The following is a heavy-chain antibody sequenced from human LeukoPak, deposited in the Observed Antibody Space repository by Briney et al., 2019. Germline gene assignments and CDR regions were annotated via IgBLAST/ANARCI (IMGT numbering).Heavy chain of an antibody. J-gene: IGHJ6*02. CDR2: SGST. CDR3: ARANRHYYTSGRNLTPWPAGMDV. D-gene: IGHD3-10*01. Sequence: SETLSLTCTVSGGSISGDFWTWIRQPPGKTLEWIGYSGSTNYNPSLKSRVTISLDTSKSQFSLTLSSVTAADTAVYYCARANRHYYTSGRNLTPWPAGMDVWGHGTTVTVS. CDR1: GGSISGDF. V-gene: IGHV4-59*01.